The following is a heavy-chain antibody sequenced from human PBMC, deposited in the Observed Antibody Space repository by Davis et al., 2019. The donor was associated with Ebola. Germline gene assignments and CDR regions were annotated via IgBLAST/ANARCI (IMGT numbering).Heavy chain of an antibody. J-gene: IGHJ4*02. CDR1: GFTFSDYY. V-gene: IGHV3-11*04. CDR2: ISSSGSTI. Sequence: GESLKISCAASGFTFSDYYMSWIRQAPGKGLEWVSYISSSGSTIYYADSVKGRFTISRDNAKNSLYLQMNSLRAEDTAVYYCARDQAAAIDYWGQGTLVTVSS. D-gene: IGHD6-13*01. CDR3: ARDQAAAIDY.